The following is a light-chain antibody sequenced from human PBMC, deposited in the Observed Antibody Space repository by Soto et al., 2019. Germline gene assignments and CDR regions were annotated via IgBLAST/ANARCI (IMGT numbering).Light chain of an antibody. CDR2: GAS. V-gene: IGKV3-15*01. CDR1: QGVSSH. Sequence: EIVMTQSPGTLSVSPGERATLSCRASQGVSSHLAWYQQKPDQAPRLLIYGASTSATGIPARVRGSRAGTEVTRTISSLQAEDVAVYYWQQYNNWPRTFGQGTKVEIK. CDR3: QQYNNWPRT. J-gene: IGKJ1*01.